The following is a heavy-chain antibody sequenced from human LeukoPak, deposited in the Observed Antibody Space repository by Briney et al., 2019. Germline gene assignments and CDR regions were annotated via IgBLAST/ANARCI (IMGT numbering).Heavy chain of an antibody. CDR3: AREYSSSWYPYYFDY. CDR1: GFTFSDYY. D-gene: IGHD6-13*01. Sequence: GGSLRLSCAASGFTFSDYYMSWIRQAPGKGLEWVSYISSSGSTIYYADSVKGRFTISRDNAKNSLYLQMNSLRAEDTAVYYCAREYSSSWYPYYFDYWGQGTLVTVSS. J-gene: IGHJ4*02. CDR2: ISSSGSTI. V-gene: IGHV3-11*04.